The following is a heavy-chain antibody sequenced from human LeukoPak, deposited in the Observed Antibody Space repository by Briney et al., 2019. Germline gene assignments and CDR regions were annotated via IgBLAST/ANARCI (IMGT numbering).Heavy chain of an antibody. J-gene: IGHJ5*02. V-gene: IGHV5-51*03. CDR1: GLDLNDYW. D-gene: IGHD2/OR15-2a*01. CDR2: ISPSRSET. CDR3: AWRKYFSTWLEP. Sequence: GESLKISCKGSGLDLNDYWIGWVRQMPGKGLEWMGIISPSRSETQYTLPFQGQVTISVHKSTSTAYLQWSSLKASDTAIYYCAWRKYFSTWLEPWGQGTLVTVSS.